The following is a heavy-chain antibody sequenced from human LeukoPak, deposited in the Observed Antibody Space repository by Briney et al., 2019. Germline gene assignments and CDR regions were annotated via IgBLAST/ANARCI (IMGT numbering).Heavy chain of an antibody. J-gene: IGHJ3*02. CDR2: IYYSGGT. CDR3: ARGNRITIFGVVYLTYAFDI. V-gene: IGHV4-39*07. CDR1: GGSISSSSYY. Sequence: SETLSLTCTVSGGSISSSSYYWGWIRQPPGKGLEWIGGIYYSGGTYYNPSLKSRVTISVDTSKNQFSLKLSSVTAADTAVYYCARGNRITIFGVVYLTYAFDIWGQGTMVTVSS. D-gene: IGHD3-3*01.